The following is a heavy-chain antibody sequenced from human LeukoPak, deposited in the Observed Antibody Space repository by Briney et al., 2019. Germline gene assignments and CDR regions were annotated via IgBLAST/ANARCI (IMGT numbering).Heavy chain of an antibody. Sequence: GGSLRLSCAASGFTFSSYSMNWVRQAPGKGLEWVSSISSSGSYRYYADSVKGRFTISRDNAKSSLCLQMNSLRAEDTAVYYCAREGTGEEFDYWGQGTLVTVSS. J-gene: IGHJ4*02. CDR2: ISSSGSYR. V-gene: IGHV3-21*01. D-gene: IGHD7-27*01. CDR3: AREGTGEEFDY. CDR1: GFTFSSYS.